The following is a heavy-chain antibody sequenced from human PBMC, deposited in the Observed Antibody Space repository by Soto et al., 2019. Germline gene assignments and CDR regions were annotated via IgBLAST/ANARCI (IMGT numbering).Heavy chain of an antibody. CDR2: IYYSGST. CDR1: GGSISSYY. V-gene: IGHV4-59*01. Sequence: SETLSLTCTASGGSISSYYWSWIRQPPGKGLEWIGYIYYSGSTNYNPSLKSRVTISVDTSKNQFSLKLSSVTAADTAVYFCARTYYYRSGTYFAWFDPWGQGTLVTVSS. CDR3: ARTYYYRSGTYFAWFDP. J-gene: IGHJ5*02. D-gene: IGHD3-10*01.